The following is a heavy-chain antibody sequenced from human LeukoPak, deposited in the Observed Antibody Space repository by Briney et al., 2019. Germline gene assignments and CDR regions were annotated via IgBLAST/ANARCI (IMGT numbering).Heavy chain of an antibody. CDR3: ARDSSSPAALGLDASDI. Sequence: GGSLRLSCAASGFTFSSYAMHWVRQAPGKGLEWVAVISYDGSNKYYADSVKGRFTISRDNSKNTLYLQMNSLRAEDTAVYYCARDSSSPAALGLDASDIWGQGTMVTVSS. CDR1: GFTFSSYA. V-gene: IGHV3-30-3*01. D-gene: IGHD2-2*01. J-gene: IGHJ3*02. CDR2: ISYDGSNK.